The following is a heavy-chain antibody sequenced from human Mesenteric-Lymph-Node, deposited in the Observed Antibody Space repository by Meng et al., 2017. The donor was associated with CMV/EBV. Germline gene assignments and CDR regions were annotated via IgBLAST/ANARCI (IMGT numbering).Heavy chain of an antibody. D-gene: IGHD1-1*01. Sequence: GESLKISCAASGFTVNSNYMSWVRQAPGKGLEWVSVIYSGGSTYYADSVKGRFTISRDNSKNTLYLQMNSLTAEDTAVYYCARAPPWTGFDYWGQGTLVTVSS. V-gene: IGHV3-53*01. CDR3: ARAPPWTGFDY. CDR2: IYSGGST. CDR1: GFTVNSNY. J-gene: IGHJ4*02.